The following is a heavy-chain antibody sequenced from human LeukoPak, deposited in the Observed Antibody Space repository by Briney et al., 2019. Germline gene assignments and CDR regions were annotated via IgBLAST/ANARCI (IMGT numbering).Heavy chain of an antibody. CDR3: AKDLYLWYFDY. CDR2: IGGSGGST. Sequence: PGGSLRLSCAASGFTFSSHSMTWVRQAPGKGLEWVSAIGGSGGSTYYADSVRGRFTISRDNSKNTLYLQVNSLRAEDTAVYYCAKDLYLWYFDYWGQGTLVTVSS. V-gene: IGHV3-23*01. CDR1: GFTFSSHS. D-gene: IGHD2-2*01. J-gene: IGHJ4*02.